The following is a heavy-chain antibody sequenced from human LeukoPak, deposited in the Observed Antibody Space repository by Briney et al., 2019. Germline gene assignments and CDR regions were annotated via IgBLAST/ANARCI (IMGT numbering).Heavy chain of an antibody. V-gene: IGHV1-46*01. Sequence: ASVKVSCKASGYTFTSYYMHWVRQAPGQGLEWMGIINPSGGSTSYAQKFQGRVTMTRDTSTSTVYMELSSLRSEDTAAYYCARAKDDLAAAGYWFDPWGQGTLVTVSS. D-gene: IGHD6-13*01. CDR3: ARAKDDLAAAGYWFDP. J-gene: IGHJ5*02. CDR1: GYTFTSYY. CDR2: INPSGGST.